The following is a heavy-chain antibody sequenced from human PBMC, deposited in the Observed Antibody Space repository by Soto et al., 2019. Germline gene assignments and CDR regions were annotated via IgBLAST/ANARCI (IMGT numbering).Heavy chain of an antibody. CDR1: GFTFGDYG. Sequence: EVQLEESGGGWVKPGQSLRLSCSSSGFTFGDYGMSWFRQPPGEGLEWVGFIRTKAYGGTSEYAASVKYRFTISRDDSKSIAYLQMNSLKTEDTAVYFCSRILYSNGLGDFQHWGQGTLVTVSS. D-gene: IGHD6-19*01. V-gene: IGHV3-49*05. CDR3: SRILYSNGLGDFQH. CDR2: IRTKAYGGTS. J-gene: IGHJ1*01.